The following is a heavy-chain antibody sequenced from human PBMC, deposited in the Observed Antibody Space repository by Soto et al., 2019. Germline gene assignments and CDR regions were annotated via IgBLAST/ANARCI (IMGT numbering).Heavy chain of an antibody. J-gene: IGHJ5*02. D-gene: IGHD5-12*01. V-gene: IGHV3-23*01. Sequence: EVQLLESGGGLVQPGGSLRLSCAASGFTFSSYAMSWVRQAPGKGLEWVSAISGSGGSTYYADSVKGRFTISRDNSKNTLYLQMHSRRAEDTAVYYCAKDRLQSANEWLLGWFDPWGQGTLVTVSS. CDR3: AKDRLQSANEWLLGWFDP. CDR2: ISGSGGST. CDR1: GFTFSSYA.